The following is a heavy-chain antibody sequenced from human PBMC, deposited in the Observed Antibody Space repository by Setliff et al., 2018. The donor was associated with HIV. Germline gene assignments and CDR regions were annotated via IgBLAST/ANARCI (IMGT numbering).Heavy chain of an antibody. V-gene: IGHV4-31*03. Sequence: PSETLSLTCTVSGGSISSGGYYWSWIRQQPGKGLEWIGYIYYSGSTYYNPSLKSRFTASRDNAKNSLYLQMNSLKAEDTAVYYCARANELLTRFSYYYYYMDVWGEGTTVTVSS. CDR3: ARANELLTRFSYYYYYMDV. CDR2: IYYSGST. CDR1: GGSISSGGYY. D-gene: IGHD2-15*01. J-gene: IGHJ6*03.